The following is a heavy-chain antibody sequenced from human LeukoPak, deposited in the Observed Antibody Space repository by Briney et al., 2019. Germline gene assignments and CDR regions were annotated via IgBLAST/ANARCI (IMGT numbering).Heavy chain of an antibody. Sequence: GGSLRLSCAATGFTFSSYAMSWVRQAPGKGLEWVSAISGSGGSTYYADSVKGRFTISRDNPKNTLYLQMNSLRAEDTAVYYCAKDSPGWEQQLIPVDYWGQGTLVTVSS. CDR2: ISGSGGST. V-gene: IGHV3-23*01. CDR1: GFTFSSYA. J-gene: IGHJ4*02. CDR3: AKDSPGWEQQLIPVDY. D-gene: IGHD6-13*01.